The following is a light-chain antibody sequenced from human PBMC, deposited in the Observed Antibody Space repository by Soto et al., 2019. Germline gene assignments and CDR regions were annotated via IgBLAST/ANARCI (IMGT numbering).Light chain of an antibody. CDR2: DVT. Sequence: QSVLAQPPSASGSPGQSVTISRTGTSSDVGGYKFVSWYQQHPGKPPKLMVYDVTKRPSGVPDRFSGSKSGNTASLTVSGLQTEDEGDYYCSSYAGTKNFVFRTGTKVTGL. J-gene: IGLJ1*01. V-gene: IGLV2-8*01. CDR3: SSYAGTKNFV. CDR1: SSDVGGYKF.